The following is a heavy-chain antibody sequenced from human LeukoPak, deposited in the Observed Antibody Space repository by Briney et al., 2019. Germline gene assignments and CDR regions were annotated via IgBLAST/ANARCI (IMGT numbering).Heavy chain of an antibody. CDR3: AKVVSSGWIILGFDY. Sequence: GRSLRLSCAASGFTFSSYGMHWVRQAPGKGLEWVAVIWYDGSNKYYADSVKGRFTISRDNSKNTLYLQMNSLRAEDTAVYYCAKVVSSGWIILGFDYRGQGTLVTVSS. D-gene: IGHD6-19*01. CDR1: GFTFSSYG. J-gene: IGHJ4*02. V-gene: IGHV3-33*06. CDR2: IWYDGSNK.